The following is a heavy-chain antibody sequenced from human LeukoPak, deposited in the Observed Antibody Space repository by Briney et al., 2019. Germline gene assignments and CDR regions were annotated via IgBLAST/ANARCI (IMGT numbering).Heavy chain of an antibody. CDR1: GGSFSGYY. J-gene: IGHJ6*02. V-gene: IGHV4-34*01. D-gene: IGHD6-13*01. CDR2: INHSGST. CDR3: ARGRVLHSSSWYRGTPPYYYYYCGMDV. Sequence: SETLSLTCAVYGGSFSGYYWSWIRQPPGKGLEWIGEINHSGSTNYNPSLKSRVTISVDTSKNQFSLKLSSVTAADTAVYYCARGRVLHSSSWYRGTPPYYYYYCGMDVWGQGTTVTASS.